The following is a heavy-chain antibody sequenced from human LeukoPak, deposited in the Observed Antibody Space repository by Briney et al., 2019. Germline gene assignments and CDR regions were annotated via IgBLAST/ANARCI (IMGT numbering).Heavy chain of an antibody. CDR3: ARGSNSVAY. V-gene: IGHV4-34*01. CDR2: ISHSGDT. J-gene: IGHJ4*02. Sequence: SETLSLTCAVYGGSFSDSYWGWIRQPPGEGLEWVGEISHSGDTNYNPSLKSRVTISLGAAKNQFSLNLSSVTAADTAVYYCARGSNSVAYWGQGTLVTVSS. D-gene: IGHD4-23*01. CDR1: GGSFSDSY.